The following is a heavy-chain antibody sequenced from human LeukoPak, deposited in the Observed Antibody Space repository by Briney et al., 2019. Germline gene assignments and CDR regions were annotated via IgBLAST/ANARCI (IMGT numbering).Heavy chain of an antibody. D-gene: IGHD2-8*01. Sequence: GGSLRLSCAAAGFTFSNYGMHWVRQAPGKGLEWVAFIWYDGSNRYYADTVKGRFTISRDNSENTLFLQMSSLRTEDTAVYYCAKDPLGFCTRATCRYLDSWGQGTLVTVSS. CDR2: IWYDGSNR. V-gene: IGHV3-30*02. CDR1: GFTFSNYG. J-gene: IGHJ4*02. CDR3: AKDPLGFCTRATCRYLDS.